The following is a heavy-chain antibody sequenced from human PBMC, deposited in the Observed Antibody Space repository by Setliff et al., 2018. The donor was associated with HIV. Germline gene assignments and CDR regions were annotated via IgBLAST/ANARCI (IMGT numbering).Heavy chain of an antibody. D-gene: IGHD1-20*01. Sequence: SETLSLTCTVSGGSISSSSYYWGWVRQPPGKGLEWIGSIYYSGSTNYNPSLKSRVTISVDTSKNQFSLKLSSVTAADTAVYYCARGYNHPDYYYYYYMDVWGKGTTVTVSS. CDR3: ARGYNHPDYYYYYYMDV. V-gene: IGHV4-39*07. J-gene: IGHJ6*03. CDR1: GGSISSSSYY. CDR2: IYYSGST.